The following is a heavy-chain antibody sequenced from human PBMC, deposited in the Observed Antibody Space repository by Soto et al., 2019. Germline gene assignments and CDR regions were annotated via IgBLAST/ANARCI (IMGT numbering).Heavy chain of an antibody. Sequence: GGSLRLSCAASGFTFRNYNMNWVRQAPGRGLEWVSVIYSGGSTYYADSVKGRFTISRDNSKNTLYLQMNSLRAEDTAVYYCARDSSGWYEGVYFDYWGQGTLVTVSS. V-gene: IGHV3-66*01. J-gene: IGHJ4*02. CDR3: ARDSSGWYEGVYFDY. CDR1: GFTFRNYN. CDR2: IYSGGST. D-gene: IGHD6-19*01.